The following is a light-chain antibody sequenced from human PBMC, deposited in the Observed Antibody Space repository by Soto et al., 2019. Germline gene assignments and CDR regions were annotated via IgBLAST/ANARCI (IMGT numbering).Light chain of an antibody. J-gene: IGLJ2*01. V-gene: IGLV7-46*01. CDR1: TGAVTSGHY. Sequence: QAVVSLEPSLTVSRGGTVTLACGSSTGAVTSGHYPYWFQQKPGQAPRTLIYDTSNKHSWTPARFSGSLLGGKAALTLSGAQPEDEAEYYCLLSYSGARYVVFGGGTKLTVL. CDR2: DTS. CDR3: LLSYSGARYVV.